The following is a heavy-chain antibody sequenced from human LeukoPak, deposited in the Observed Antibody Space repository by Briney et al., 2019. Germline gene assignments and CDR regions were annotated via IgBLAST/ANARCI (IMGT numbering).Heavy chain of an antibody. J-gene: IGHJ4*02. D-gene: IGHD1-26*01. CDR2: ISSNGGST. Sequence: PGGSLRLSCAASGFTFSSYAMHWVRQAPGKGLEYVSGISSNGGSTNYANSVKGRFPISRDNSKDTLYLQMGSLRVEDMAVYYCARDLRGSNAYWGQGTLVTVSS. CDR3: ARDLRGSNAY. V-gene: IGHV3-64*01. CDR1: GFTFSSYA.